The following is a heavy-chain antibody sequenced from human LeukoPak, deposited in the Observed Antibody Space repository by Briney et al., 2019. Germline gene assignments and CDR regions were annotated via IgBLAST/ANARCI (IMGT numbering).Heavy chain of an antibody. CDR3: AKNADRGAYCRGGSYYPYYYYYMDV. CDR2: ISGSGGST. J-gene: IGHJ6*03. Sequence: GGSLRLSCAASGFTVSSNYMSWVRQAPGKGLEWVSAISGSGGSTYYADSVKGRFTISRDNSKNTLYLQMISLTVEDTAIYYCAKNADRGAYCRGGSYYPYYYYYMDVWGTGTTVTISS. CDR1: GFTVSSNY. V-gene: IGHV3-23*01. D-gene: IGHD2-15*01.